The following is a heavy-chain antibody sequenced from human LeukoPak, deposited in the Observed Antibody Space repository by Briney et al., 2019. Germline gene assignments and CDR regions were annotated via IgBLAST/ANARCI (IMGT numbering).Heavy chain of an antibody. V-gene: IGHV3-48*03. CDR1: GFTFSRYE. Sequence: GGSLRLSCAASGFTFSRYEMNWVRQAPGKGLEWVSYISAGTTTTYYGDSVKGRFTISRDNAKNSLHLQMSSLGDEDTAIYYCAKATDTYGYLFDQWGQGTLVTVSS. D-gene: IGHD5-18*01. J-gene: IGHJ4*02. CDR2: ISAGTTTT. CDR3: AKATDTYGYLFDQ.